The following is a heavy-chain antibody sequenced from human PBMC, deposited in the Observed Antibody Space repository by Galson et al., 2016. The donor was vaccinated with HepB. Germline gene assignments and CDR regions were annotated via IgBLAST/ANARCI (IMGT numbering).Heavy chain of an antibody. CDR1: GFSFSLNT. D-gene: IGHD3-16*02. CDR2: ISYTGSNE. Sequence: SLRLSCAASGFSFSLNTVHWVRQLPGKGLEWVALISYTGSNEIYAESVKARFQIYRDNSKNTLYLQMNNLRGEDTAVYYCARSFRDFVFEGSLYGLDVWGQGTTVIVSS. J-gene: IGHJ6*02. V-gene: IGHV3-30*04. CDR3: ARSFRDFVFEGSLYGLDV.